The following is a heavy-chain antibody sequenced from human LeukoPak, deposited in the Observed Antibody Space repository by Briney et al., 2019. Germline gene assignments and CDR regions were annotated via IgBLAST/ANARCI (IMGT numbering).Heavy chain of an antibody. CDR1: GFTFSSYG. CDR3: ARGKYCGGDCYSFYY. V-gene: IGHV3-33*01. J-gene: IGHJ4*02. Sequence: GRSLRLSCAASGFTFSSYGMHWVRQAPGKGLEWVAVIWYDGSNKYYADSVKGRFTISRDNSKNTLYLQMNSLRAEDTAVYYCARGKYCGGDCYSFYYWGQGTLVTVSS. D-gene: IGHD2-21*02. CDR2: IWYDGSNK.